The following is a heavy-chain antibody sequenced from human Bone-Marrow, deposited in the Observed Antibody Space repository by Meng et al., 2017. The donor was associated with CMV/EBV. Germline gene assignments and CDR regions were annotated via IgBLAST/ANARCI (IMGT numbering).Heavy chain of an antibody. CDR2: ISDSGSS. V-gene: IGHV4-34*01. J-gene: IGHJ5*02. CDR1: GGSFSGYY. Sequence: SETLSLTCAVHGGSFSGYYWSWIRQPPGKGLQWIGEISDSGSSNYNPSLKSRVSISVDTSKRQFSLNLTSLTAADTALYYCARGVLQRRVNWFDTWGQGTLVTFSS. CDR3: ARGVLQRRVNWFDT.